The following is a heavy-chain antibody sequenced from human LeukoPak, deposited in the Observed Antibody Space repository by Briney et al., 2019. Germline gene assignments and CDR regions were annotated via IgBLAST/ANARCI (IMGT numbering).Heavy chain of an antibody. CDR1: GGTFSSYA. J-gene: IGHJ6*03. CDR2: IIPIFGTA. CDR3: ARARTTVTNYYYYYMDV. D-gene: IGHD4-17*01. V-gene: IGHV1-69*01. Sequence: SVKVSCKASGGTFSSYAISWVRQSPGPRLEWMGGIIPIFGTANYAQKFQGRVTITADESTSTAYMELSSLRSEDTAVYYCARARTTVTNYYYYYMDVWGKGTTVTVSS.